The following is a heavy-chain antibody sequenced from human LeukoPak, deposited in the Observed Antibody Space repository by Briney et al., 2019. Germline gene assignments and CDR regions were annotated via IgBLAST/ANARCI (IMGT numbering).Heavy chain of an antibody. CDR1: GLTFSSYG. D-gene: IGHD1-26*01. V-gene: IGHV3-30*03. CDR3: ARAYRYRIGGATDQYYFDY. CDR2: ISYDESNK. Sequence: PGRSLRLSCAVSGLTFSSYGMHWVRQAPGKGLEWVAVISYDESNKYYADSVKGRFTIYRDNSKNTLYLQMNSLRAEDTDVYDCARAYRYRIGGATDQYYFDYWGQGTLVTVSS. J-gene: IGHJ4*02.